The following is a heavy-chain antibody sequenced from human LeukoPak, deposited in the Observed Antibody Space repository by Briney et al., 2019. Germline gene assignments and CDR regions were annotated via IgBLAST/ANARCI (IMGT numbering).Heavy chain of an antibody. CDR2: IKQDGREK. CDR1: GFTFSSYW. J-gene: IGHJ6*03. Sequence: GGSLRLSCAASGFTFSSYWMSWVRQAPGKGLEWVANIKQDGREKYYVDSVKGRFTISRDNAKNSLYLQMNSLRAEDTAVYYCARGGAARPAGGYYYYMDVWGKGTTVTVSS. D-gene: IGHD6-6*01. CDR3: ARGGAARPAGGYYYYMDV. V-gene: IGHV3-7*01.